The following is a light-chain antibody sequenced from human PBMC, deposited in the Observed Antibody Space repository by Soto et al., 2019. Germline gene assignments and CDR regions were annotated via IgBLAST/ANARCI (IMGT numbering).Light chain of an antibody. CDR2: DVS. Sequence: QSVLTQPPSVSGSPGQSVAISCTGASSDIGSYDRVSWYHQPPGTAPKLIIYDVSNRPSGVPDRFSGAKSGNTASLTISGLQAEDEADYYCSSFTTSDTYVFGPWTKVTVL. CDR1: SSDIGSYDR. CDR3: SSFTTSDTYV. V-gene: IGLV2-18*02. J-gene: IGLJ1*01.